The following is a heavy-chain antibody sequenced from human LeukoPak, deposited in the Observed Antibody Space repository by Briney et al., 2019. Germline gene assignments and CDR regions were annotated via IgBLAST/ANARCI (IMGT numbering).Heavy chain of an antibody. CDR2: INSDGSST. CDR1: GFTFSRYW. CDR3: AKGVNYFVLEY. J-gene: IGHJ4*02. V-gene: IGHV3-74*01. Sequence: GGSLRLSCAASGFTFSRYWMHWVRQAPGKGLVWVSRINSDGSSTSYADSVKGRFTISRDNAKDTLYLQMNSLRAEDTAVYYCAKGVNYFVLEYWGQGTLVTISS. D-gene: IGHD3-10*02.